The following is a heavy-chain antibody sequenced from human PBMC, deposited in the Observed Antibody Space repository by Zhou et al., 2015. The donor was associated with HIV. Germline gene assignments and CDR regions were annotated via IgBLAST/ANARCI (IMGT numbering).Heavy chain of an antibody. CDR2: ITPILGTT. V-gene: IGHV1-58*01. CDR3: ARDRGGATRPDWRYFDL. D-gene: IGHD6-6*01. Sequence: QMQLVQSGPEVKKPGTSVKVSCKASGFTFTSSAVQWVRQARGQRLEWMGVITPILGTTKYAQKFQGRLTFSADRSTSTAYMELRSLRSEDTAVYYCARDRGGATRPDWRYFDLWGRGTLVIVSS. CDR1: GFTFTSSA. J-gene: IGHJ2*01.